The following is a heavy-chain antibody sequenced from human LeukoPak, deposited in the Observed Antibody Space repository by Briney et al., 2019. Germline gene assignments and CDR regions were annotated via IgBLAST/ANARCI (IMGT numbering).Heavy chain of an antibody. V-gene: IGHV1-8*03. CDR3: ARVGYSNSYDY. CDR2: MNPNTGNA. J-gene: IGHJ4*02. D-gene: IGHD4-11*01. Sequence: ASVKVSCKASGYTFTNFDINWVRQANGQGLEWMGWMNPNTGNAGYAQKFQDRVTITWDASRSTAYMDLSSVRSEDTAVYYCARVGYSNSYDYWGQGTLVTVSS. CDR1: GYTFTNFD.